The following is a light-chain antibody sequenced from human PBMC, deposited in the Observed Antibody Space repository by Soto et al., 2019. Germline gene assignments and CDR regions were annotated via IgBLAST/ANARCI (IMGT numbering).Light chain of an antibody. Sequence: QSALTQPASVSGSPGQSITISCTGTSSDVGAHNYVSWYQQHPGKAPKLVIYDASDRPSGVSNRFSGSKSGNTASLTISGLQADDEADYYCSSFTGSSTLFGGWTKLTVL. J-gene: IGLJ2*01. CDR3: SSFTGSSTL. V-gene: IGLV2-14*03. CDR2: DAS. CDR1: SSDVGAHNY.